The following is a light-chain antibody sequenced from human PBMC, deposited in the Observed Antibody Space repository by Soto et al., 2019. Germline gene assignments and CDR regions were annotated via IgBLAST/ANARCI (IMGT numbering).Light chain of an antibody. CDR2: AAS. CDR3: QQLNSYPRT. Sequence: IRITQSPSSLSASTGEGVTITCRASQGISSYLAWYQQKPGKAPKLLIYAASTLQSGVPSRFSGSGSGTEFTLTISSLQPEDFAAYYCQQLNSYPRTFGQGTKVDIK. CDR1: QGISSY. J-gene: IGKJ1*01. V-gene: IGKV1-9*01.